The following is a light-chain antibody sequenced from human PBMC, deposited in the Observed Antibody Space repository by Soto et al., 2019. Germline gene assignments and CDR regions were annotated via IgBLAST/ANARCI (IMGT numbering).Light chain of an antibody. CDR2: GAS. CDR1: QSIRSN. V-gene: IGKV3-15*01. Sequence: EIVMTQSPSTLSVSPVERATLSFRATQSIRSNLAWYQQIPGQAPRLLLYGASTRATGFPARFSGSGSGTEFTLTISSLQSEDFAVYYCQQYHDWPLTFGGGTKVDIK. CDR3: QQYHDWPLT. J-gene: IGKJ4*01.